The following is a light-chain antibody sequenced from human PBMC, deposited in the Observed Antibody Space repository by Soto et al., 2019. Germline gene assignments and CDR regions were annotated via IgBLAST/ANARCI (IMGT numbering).Light chain of an antibody. V-gene: IGKV3-20*01. CDR2: GAS. CDR3: QQYSSSPYT. Sequence: EIVLTQSPGILSLSPGERASLSCRASLSVSNNYLAWYQQKPGQAPRLLIYGASTRATDIPDRFSGSGSGTDFTLTISRLEPEDFAVYYCQQYSSSPYTFGQGTKVDIK. CDR1: LSVSNNY. J-gene: IGKJ2*01.